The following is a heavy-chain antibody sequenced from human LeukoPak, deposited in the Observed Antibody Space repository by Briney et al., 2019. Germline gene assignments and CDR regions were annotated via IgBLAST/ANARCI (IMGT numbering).Heavy chain of an antibody. D-gene: IGHD6-19*01. Sequence: GRSLRLSCAASGFTFDDYAMHWVRQAPEKGLEWVSGISWNGGSIGYTDSVRGRFTISRDNAKNSLYLQMNSLRAEDTAVYYCVKDLRAVNYYGMDVWGQGTTVIVSS. CDR1: GFTFDDYA. J-gene: IGHJ6*02. V-gene: IGHV3-9*01. CDR3: VKDLRAVNYYGMDV. CDR2: ISWNGGSI.